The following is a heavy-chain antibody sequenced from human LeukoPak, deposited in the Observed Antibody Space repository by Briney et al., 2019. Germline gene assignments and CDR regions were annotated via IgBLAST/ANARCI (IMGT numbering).Heavy chain of an antibody. D-gene: IGHD6-13*01. J-gene: IGHJ4*02. CDR3: ARDSSEGKRAAAASFDY. Sequence: SETLSLTCTVSGGSISSYYWSWIRQPAGKGLEWIGRIYTSGSTNYNPSFKSRVTMSVDTSKNQFSLKLSSVTAADTAVYYCARDSSEGKRAAAASFDYWGQGTLVTVSS. CDR1: GGSISSYY. V-gene: IGHV4-4*07. CDR2: IYTSGST.